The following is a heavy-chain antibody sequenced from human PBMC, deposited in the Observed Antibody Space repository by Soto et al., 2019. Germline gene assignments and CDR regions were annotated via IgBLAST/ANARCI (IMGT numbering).Heavy chain of an antibody. CDR3: AKDGQIAVAGTGYYYYYMDV. Sequence: GGSLRLSCAASGFTFSSYAMSWVRQAPGKGLEWVSAISGSGGSTYYADSVKGRFTISRDNSKNTLYLQMNSLRAEDTAVYYCAKDGQIAVAGTGYYYYYMDVWGKGTTVTVSS. D-gene: IGHD6-19*01. V-gene: IGHV3-23*01. CDR1: GFTFSSYA. CDR2: ISGSGGST. J-gene: IGHJ6*03.